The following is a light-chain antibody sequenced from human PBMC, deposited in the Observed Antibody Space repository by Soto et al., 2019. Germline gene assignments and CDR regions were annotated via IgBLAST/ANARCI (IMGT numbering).Light chain of an antibody. CDR1: QGISSY. V-gene: IGKV1-8*01. Sequence: AIRMTQSPSSFSASTGDRVTITCRASQGISSYLAWYQQKPGKAPKLLIYAASTLQSGVPSRFSGSGSGTDIALTISCLQSEDFANYYCQQYYSYPFTFRPGTKVDIK. J-gene: IGKJ3*01. CDR3: QQYYSYPFT. CDR2: AAS.